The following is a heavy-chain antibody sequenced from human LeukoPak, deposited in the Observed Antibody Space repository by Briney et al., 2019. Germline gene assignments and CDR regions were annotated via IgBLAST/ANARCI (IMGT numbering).Heavy chain of an antibody. J-gene: IGHJ4*02. CDR2: ISGNNDNP. V-gene: IGHV1-18*01. Sequence: ASVKVSCKTSGYTFSNFGINWVRQAPGQGLEWMGWISGNNDNPNYGQKFQGRFTVTTESSTSTAYMELRKLTFGDTAVYYCARDGTSADDYWGQGTLVTVSS. CDR3: ARDGTSADDY. D-gene: IGHD1-26*01. CDR1: GYTFSNFG.